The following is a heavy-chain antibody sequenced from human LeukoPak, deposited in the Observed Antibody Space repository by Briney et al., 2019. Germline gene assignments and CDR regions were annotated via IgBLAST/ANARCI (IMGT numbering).Heavy chain of an antibody. CDR1: GFTFSSYG. V-gene: IGHV3-30*02. CDR3: ASVFGS. D-gene: IGHD3-16*01. Sequence: GGSLRLSCAASGFTFSSYGMHWVRQAPGKGLEWVAFIRYDGSNKYYADSVKGRFTISRDNSKNTLYLQMNGLRAEDTAVYYCASVFGSWGQGFLVTVSS. CDR2: IRYDGSNK. J-gene: IGHJ5*02.